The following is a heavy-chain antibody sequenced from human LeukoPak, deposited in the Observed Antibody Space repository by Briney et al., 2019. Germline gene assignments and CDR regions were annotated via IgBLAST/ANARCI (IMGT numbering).Heavy chain of an antibody. CDR1: GGSISSSSYY. CDR2: IYYSGST. J-gene: IGHJ4*02. D-gene: IGHD5-18*01. Sequence: SETLSLTCTVSGGSISSSSYYWGWIRQPPGKGLEWIGSIYYSGSTYYNPSLKSRVTISLDTSKNQFSLKLSSVTAADTAVYYCARHEEGYSYLYYFDYWGQGTLATVSS. CDR3: ARHEEGYSYLYYFDY. V-gene: IGHV4-39*01.